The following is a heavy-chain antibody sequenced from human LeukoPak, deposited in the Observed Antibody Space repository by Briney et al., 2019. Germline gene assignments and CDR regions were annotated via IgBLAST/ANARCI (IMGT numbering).Heavy chain of an antibody. CDR3: ARLWFGELLLYGMDV. V-gene: IGHV3-48*03. CDR1: GFTFRSYE. CDR2: ISSSGSTI. Sequence: GGSLRLSCAASGFTFRSYELNWVRQAPGKGLEWVSYISSSGSTIYYADSVKGRFTISRDNAKNSLYLQMNSLRAEDTAVYYCARLWFGELLLYGMDVWGKGTTVTVSS. J-gene: IGHJ6*04. D-gene: IGHD3-10*01.